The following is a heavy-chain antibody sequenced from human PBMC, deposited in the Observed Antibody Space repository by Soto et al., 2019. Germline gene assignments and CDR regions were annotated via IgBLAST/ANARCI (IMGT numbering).Heavy chain of an antibody. D-gene: IGHD3-10*02. Sequence: QVQLQESGPGLVKPSETLSLTCTVSGGSISSYYWSWIRQPPGKGLEWIWSIYYSGSTNYNPSLKSRVTISVDTSTNQFSLKLSSVTAADTAVYYCARGTAFYCVNSGLFDYWGQGTLVTVSS. CDR1: GGSISSYY. CDR2: IYYSGST. V-gene: IGHV4-59*01. J-gene: IGHJ4*02. CDR3: ARGTAFYCVNSGLFDY.